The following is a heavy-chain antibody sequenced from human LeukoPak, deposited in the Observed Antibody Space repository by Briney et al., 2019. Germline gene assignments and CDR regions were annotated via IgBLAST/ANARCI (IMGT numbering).Heavy chain of an antibody. J-gene: IGHJ4*02. CDR2: IKQGGSEI. CDR1: GFTFSRFW. D-gene: IGHD3-22*01. V-gene: IGHV3-7*05. CDR3: ARDAIDSSGFDFDY. Sequence: GGSLRLSCSASGFTFSRFWMSWVRQAPGKGLEYVALIKQGGSEIYHMDSVKGRFTISRDNAKNSLYLQMNSLRAEDTAVYYCARDAIDSSGFDFDYWGQGTLDTVSS.